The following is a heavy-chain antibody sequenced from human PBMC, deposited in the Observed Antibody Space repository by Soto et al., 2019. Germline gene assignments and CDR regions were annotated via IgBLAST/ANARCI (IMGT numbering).Heavy chain of an antibody. D-gene: IGHD2-21*02. V-gene: IGHV1-58*01. CDR2: LVVGSGNT. CDR1: GFTFTSSA. CDR3: EADDGLEGWLLGTFDC. J-gene: IGHJ4*01. Sequence: SVKVSCKASGFTFTSSAVQWVRQARGQPLAETGGLVVGSGNTNYAPTVKERVTITRDMSQRTAYMKLSSQPSEATAVYYCEADDGLEGWLLGTFDCCG.